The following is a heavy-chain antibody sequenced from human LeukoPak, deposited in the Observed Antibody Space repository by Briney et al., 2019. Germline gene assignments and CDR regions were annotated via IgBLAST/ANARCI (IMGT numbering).Heavy chain of an antibody. CDR2: ISSSGSTI. J-gene: IGHJ6*03. CDR3: ARGPDPYYDFWSGYYTYYYYYYMDV. Sequence: PGGSLRLSCAASGFTFSDYYMSWIRQAPGKGLEWVSYISSSGSTIYYADSVKGRFTISRDNAKNSLYLQMNSLRAEDTAVYYCARGPDPYYDFWSGYYTYYYYYYMDVWGKGTTDTVSS. V-gene: IGHV3-11*04. D-gene: IGHD3-3*01. CDR1: GFTFSDYY.